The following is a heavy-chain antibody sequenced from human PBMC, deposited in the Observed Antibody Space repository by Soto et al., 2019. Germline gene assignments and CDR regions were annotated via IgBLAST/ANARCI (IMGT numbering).Heavy chain of an antibody. D-gene: IGHD2-2*01. Sequence: PGGALRLSCAASVFTFSDYYMSWIRQAPGKGLEWVSYISSIGSTIYYADSVKGRFTISRDNAKNSLYLQMNSLRAEDTAVYYCARDPGEYCSSTSCPSPYYYGMDVWGQGTTVTVSS. CDR2: ISSIGSTI. CDR3: ARDPGEYCSSTSCPSPYYYGMDV. J-gene: IGHJ6*02. V-gene: IGHV3-11*01. CDR1: VFTFSDYY.